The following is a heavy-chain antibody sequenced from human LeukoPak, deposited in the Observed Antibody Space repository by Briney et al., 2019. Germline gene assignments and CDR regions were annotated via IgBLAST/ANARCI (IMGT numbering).Heavy chain of an antibody. CDR2: IYPGDSDT. V-gene: IGHV5-51*01. J-gene: IGHJ4*02. Sequence: GESLKISCKGSGYSFTSYWIGWVRQMPGKGLEWMGIIYPGDSDTRYSPSFQGQVTISADKSISTAYLQWSSLKASDTAMYYCARHPYLFGGVIVSIDYWGQGTLVTVSS. D-gene: IGHD3-16*02. CDR1: GYSFTSYW. CDR3: ARHPYLFGGVIVSIDY.